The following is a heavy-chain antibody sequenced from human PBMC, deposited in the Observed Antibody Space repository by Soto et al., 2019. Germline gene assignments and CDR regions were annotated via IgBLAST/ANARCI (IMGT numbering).Heavy chain of an antibody. CDR1: GYTFTSYY. CDR3: ASGDYGSGSYPGYYYYMDV. D-gene: IGHD3-10*01. J-gene: IGHJ6*03. Sequence: GASVKVSCKASGYTFTSYYMHWVRQAPGQGLEWMGIINPSSGSTNYAQKFQGRVTMTRDTSISTAYMELSRLRSDDTAVYYCASGDYGSGSYPGYYYYMDVWGKGTTVTVSS. CDR2: INPSSGST. V-gene: IGHV1-46*01.